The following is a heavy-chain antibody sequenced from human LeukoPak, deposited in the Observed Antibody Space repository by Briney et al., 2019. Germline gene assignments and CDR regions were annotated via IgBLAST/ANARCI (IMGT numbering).Heavy chain of an antibody. Sequence: GGSLRLSCAASGFNFDHYGMNWVRQAPGKGLEWVSGINWNGGSTGYADSVKGRFTISRDNSKNTLYLQMNSLRAEDTAVYYCARDHSSWYLFLGLDVWGKGTTVTVSS. V-gene: IGHV3-20*04. J-gene: IGHJ6*04. CDR3: ARDHSSWYLFLGLDV. CDR2: INWNGGST. D-gene: IGHD6-13*01. CDR1: GFNFDHYG.